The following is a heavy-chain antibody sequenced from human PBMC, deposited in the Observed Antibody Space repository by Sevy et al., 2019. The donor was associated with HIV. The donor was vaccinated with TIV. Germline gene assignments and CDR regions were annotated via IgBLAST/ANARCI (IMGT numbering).Heavy chain of an antibody. J-gene: IGHJ4*02. Sequence: GGSLRLSCAASGFSLSDHAVSWVRQTPGKGLEWLAVISYNGRNQYYADSVKGRFTISKDDSKNTLYLQLNSLGAEDTAVYYCARFVGYCSGGRCSIIDFWGQGTLVTV. CDR2: ISYNGRNQ. V-gene: IGHV3-30*04. CDR3: ARFVGYCSGGRCSIIDF. CDR1: GFSLSDHA. D-gene: IGHD2-15*01.